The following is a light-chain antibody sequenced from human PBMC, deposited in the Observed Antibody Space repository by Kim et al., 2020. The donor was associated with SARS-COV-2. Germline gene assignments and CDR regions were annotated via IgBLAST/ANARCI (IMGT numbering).Light chain of an antibody. CDR1: SLRSYD. CDR3: NARDSSGNHLV. J-gene: IGLJ1*01. CDR2: AKN. V-gene: IGLV3-19*01. Sequence: GQTVKITCEGVSLRSYDADWHQQKPRQAPVLAIYAKNSRPSGIPDRFSGSSSGNTASLTIAGAQTDDEADYYCNARDSSGNHLVFGTGTKVTVL.